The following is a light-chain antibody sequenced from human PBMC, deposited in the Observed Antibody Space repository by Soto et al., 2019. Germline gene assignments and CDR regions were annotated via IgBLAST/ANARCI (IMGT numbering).Light chain of an antibody. CDR3: QQPRHT. CDR2: DAS. J-gene: IGKJ5*01. CDR1: QSVSSNY. V-gene: IGKV3-11*01. Sequence: LTHSVCTLSLPPAKRATLSCRDSQSVSSNYLAWYQQKPGQAPRLLIYDASNRATGIPARFSGSGSGTDFTLTISSLEPEDFAVYYCQQPRHTFGQGRRLEIK.